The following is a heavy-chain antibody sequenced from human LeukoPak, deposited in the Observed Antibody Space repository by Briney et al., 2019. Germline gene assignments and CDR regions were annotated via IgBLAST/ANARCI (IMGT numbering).Heavy chain of an antibody. J-gene: IGHJ4*02. D-gene: IGHD6-13*01. CDR3: ARVPTESSSWYGY. CDR1: GFTFSSYS. Sequence: GGPLRLSCAASGFTFSSYSMNWVRQAPGKGLEGVTSISSSSNYIYYADPVKGRFTISRDNAKNSLYLQMNSLRAEDTAVYYCARVPTESSSWYGYWGQGTLVTVSS. CDR2: ISSSSNYI. V-gene: IGHV3-21*01.